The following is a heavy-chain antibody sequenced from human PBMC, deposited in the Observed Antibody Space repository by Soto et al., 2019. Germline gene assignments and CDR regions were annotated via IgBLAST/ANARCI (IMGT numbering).Heavy chain of an antibody. CDR1: GFIFSNYA. CDR2: ISGSGATT. V-gene: IGHV3-23*01. D-gene: IGHD1-1*01. Sequence: QPGGSLRLSCAASGFIFSNYAMSWVRQAPGRGLEWVSAISGSGATTYYPDSVKGRFTISRDNSKNTLYLQMNNLRADDTAVYYCTKGGIPRRYNIPKVDFGYWGQGSLVTVSS. J-gene: IGHJ4*02. CDR3: TKGGIPRRYNIPKVDFGY.